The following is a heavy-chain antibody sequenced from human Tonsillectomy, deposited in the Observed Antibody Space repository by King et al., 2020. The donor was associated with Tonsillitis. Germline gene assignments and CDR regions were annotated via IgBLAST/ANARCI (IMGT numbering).Heavy chain of an antibody. CDR2: IAYDASYE. J-gene: IGHJ2*01. CDR3: AKYGFGLSDLYFDL. D-gene: IGHD3-10*01. Sequence: VQLVESGGGVVQPGRSLRLSCAASGFTFSNYGMHWVRQAPGKGLEWVALIAYDASYENYADSVKGRFAISRDNSKNTLYLEMNRLRVEDTAVYYCAKYGFGLSDLYFDLWGRGTLVTVSS. V-gene: IGHV3-30*18. CDR1: GFTFSNYG.